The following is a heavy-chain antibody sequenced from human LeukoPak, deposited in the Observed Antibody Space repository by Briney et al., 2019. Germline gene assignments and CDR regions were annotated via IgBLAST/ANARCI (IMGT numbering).Heavy chain of an antibody. J-gene: IGHJ6*03. D-gene: IGHD3-16*01. CDR2: IWHDGSVE. Sequence: PGGSLRLSCAASGFMFSRLGMQWVRQAPGGGLEWVAMIWHDGSVEEYADSVKGRFTISRDNYQNTLYLQMNSLRDDDTAVYYCAKEGDQFRGYLDAWGKGTTVTVSS. CDR1: GFMFSRLG. CDR3: AKEGDQFRGYLDA. V-gene: IGHV3-33*06.